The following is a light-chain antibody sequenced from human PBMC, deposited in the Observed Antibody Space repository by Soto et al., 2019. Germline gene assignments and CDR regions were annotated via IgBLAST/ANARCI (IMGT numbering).Light chain of an antibody. CDR1: QSVFYSSNNNNY. J-gene: IGKJ2*01. Sequence: DIVMTQSPDSLAVSLGERATINCKSSQSVFYSSNNNNYLAWYQQKPGQPPQLLIYWGSTRQSGLPDRFSGSGSGTDFTLTISSLQAEDVAVYFCQQCYRTPYTFGQWTKLEIK. CDR2: WGS. V-gene: IGKV4-1*01. CDR3: QQCYRTPYT.